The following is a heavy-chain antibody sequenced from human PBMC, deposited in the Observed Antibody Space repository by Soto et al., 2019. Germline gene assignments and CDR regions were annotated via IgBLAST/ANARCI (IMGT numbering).Heavy chain of an antibody. CDR3: ARGNRGSGWQLAPFDY. Sequence: SVKVSCKASGGTFSSYAISWVRQAPGQGLEWMGGIIPIFGTANYAQKFQGRVTITADKSTSTAYMELSSLRSEDTAVYYCARGNRGSGWQLAPFDYWGQGTLVTVSS. V-gene: IGHV1-69*06. CDR1: GGTFSSYA. CDR2: IIPIFGTA. D-gene: IGHD3-3*01. J-gene: IGHJ4*02.